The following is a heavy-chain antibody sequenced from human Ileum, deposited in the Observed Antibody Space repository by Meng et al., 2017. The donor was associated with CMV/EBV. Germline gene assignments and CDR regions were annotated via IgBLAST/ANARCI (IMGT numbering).Heavy chain of an antibody. J-gene: IGHJ4*02. CDR3: ARVLWFGDMPDY. CDR2: INPSGGST. V-gene: IGHV1-46*01. CDR1: GYTFTSYY. D-gene: IGHD3-10*01. Sequence: ASVKVSCKASGYTFTSYYMHWVRQAPGQGLEWMGIINPSGGSTSYAQKFQGRVTMTRDTSTSTVYMELSSLRSEDTAVYYRARVLWFGDMPDYWGQGTLVTVSS.